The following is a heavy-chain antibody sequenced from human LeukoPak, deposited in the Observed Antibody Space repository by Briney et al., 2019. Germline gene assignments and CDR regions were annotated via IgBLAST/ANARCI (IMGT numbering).Heavy chain of an antibody. D-gene: IGHD3-22*01. Sequence: SETLSPTCTVSGGSISSYYWSWIRQPAGKGLEWIGRIYTSGSTNYNPSLKSRVTMSVDTSKNQFSPKLSSVTAADTAVYYCARYSDSSGYYPNWGQGTLVTVSS. J-gene: IGHJ4*02. CDR2: IYTSGST. CDR1: GGSISSYY. V-gene: IGHV4-4*07. CDR3: ARYSDSSGYYPN.